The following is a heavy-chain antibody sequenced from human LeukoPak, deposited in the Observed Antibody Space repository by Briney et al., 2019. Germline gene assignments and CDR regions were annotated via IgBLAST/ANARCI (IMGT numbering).Heavy chain of an antibody. Sequence: GGSLRLSCAASGFTFSSYWMSWVRQAPGKGLEWVANIKQDGSEKYYVDSVKGRFTISRDNAKNSLYLQMNSLRAEDTAVYYCARAFRITIFGVVIRRAFDYWGQGTLVTVSS. CDR2: IKQDGSEK. J-gene: IGHJ4*02. CDR3: ARAFRITIFGVVIRRAFDY. CDR1: GFTFSSYW. D-gene: IGHD3-3*01. V-gene: IGHV3-7*01.